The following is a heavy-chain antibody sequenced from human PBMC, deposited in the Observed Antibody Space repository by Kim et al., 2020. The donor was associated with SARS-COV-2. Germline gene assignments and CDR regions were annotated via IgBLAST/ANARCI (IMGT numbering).Heavy chain of an antibody. V-gene: IGHV5-51*01. J-gene: IGHJ4*02. CDR3: ARGGGSSWQPFGYYFDY. CDR1: GYSFTSYW. Sequence: GESLKISCKGSGYSFTSYWIGWVRQMPGKGLEWMGIIYPGDSDTRYSPSFQGQVTISADQSISTAYLQWSSLKASDTAMYYCARGGGSSWQPFGYYFDYWGQGALVTVSS. D-gene: IGHD6-13*01. CDR2: IYPGDSDT.